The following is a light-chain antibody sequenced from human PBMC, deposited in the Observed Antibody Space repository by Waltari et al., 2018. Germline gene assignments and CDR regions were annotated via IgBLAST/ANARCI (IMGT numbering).Light chain of an antibody. CDR1: TGDAWTYNL. Sequence: QSALTQPASVSGSPGQSITISCTGTTGDAWTYNLVSWYQQHPGKAPQLIIFEGTKRPAEVSNRCFASKSGNTASLTIAGLQADDEADYHCCSYVSNTYVFGTGTKVTVL. CDR3: CSYVSNTYV. J-gene: IGLJ1*01. V-gene: IGLV2-23*01. CDR2: EGT.